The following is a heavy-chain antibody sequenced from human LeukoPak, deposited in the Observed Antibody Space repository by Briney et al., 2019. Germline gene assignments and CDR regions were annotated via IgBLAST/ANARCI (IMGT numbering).Heavy chain of an antibody. Sequence: AASVTVSCKASGYAFTAYAVHWVRQAPGQRLEWMGWINVANGDTGYSQKFQDRVTITRDTSASTGYMEMNSLISEDTAVYYCTSKPRGESPPFDYWGQGTRVPAPS. V-gene: IGHV1-3*01. D-gene: IGHD3-16*01. J-gene: IGHJ4*02. CDR3: TSKPRGESPPFDY. CDR2: INVANGDT. CDR1: GYAFTAYA.